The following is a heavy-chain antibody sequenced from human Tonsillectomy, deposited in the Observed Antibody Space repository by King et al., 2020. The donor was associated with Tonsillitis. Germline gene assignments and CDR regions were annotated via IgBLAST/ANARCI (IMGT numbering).Heavy chain of an antibody. CDR1: GGSISNTDYY. CDR3: ARRGPYFYGMDV. V-gene: IGHV4-39*01. J-gene: IGHJ6*04. CDR2: VDYSGTS. D-gene: IGHD3-3*01. Sequence: QLQESGPGLVKPSGSLSLTCTASGGSISNTDYYWDWIRQSPGGGLEWIGSVDYSGTSSYNPSLQSRVTISIDTPKNQFSLNLVSVTAADSAVYFCARRGPYFYGMDVWGNGTTVTVSS.